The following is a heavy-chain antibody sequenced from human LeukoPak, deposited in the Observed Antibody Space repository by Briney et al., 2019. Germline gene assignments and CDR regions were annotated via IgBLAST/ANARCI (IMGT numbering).Heavy chain of an antibody. Sequence: GGSLRLSCAASGFTFSSYGMHWVRQAPGKGLEWVAFIRYDGSDEYYADSVKGRFTISRDNSKNTLYPQMNSLRAEDTAVYYCAKVMGVVGTLRYYFDYWGQGTLVSVSS. CDR3: AKVMGVVGTLRYYFDY. V-gene: IGHV3-30*02. CDR1: GFTFSSYG. D-gene: IGHD6-19*01. J-gene: IGHJ4*02. CDR2: IRYDGSDE.